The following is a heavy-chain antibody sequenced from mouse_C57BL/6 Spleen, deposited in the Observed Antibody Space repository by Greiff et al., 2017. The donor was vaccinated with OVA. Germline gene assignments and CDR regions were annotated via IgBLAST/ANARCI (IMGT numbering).Heavy chain of an antibody. CDR3: ARRVCNPYYYAMDY. D-gene: IGHD2-1*01. Sequence: QVQLQQSGAELAKPGASVKLSCKASGYTFTSYWMHWVKQRPGQGLEWIGYINPSSGYTKYNQKFKDKATLTADKSSSTAYVQLSSLTYEDSAVEYCARRVCNPYYYAMDYWGQGTSVTVSS. CDR2: INPSSGYT. J-gene: IGHJ4*01. V-gene: IGHV1-7*01. CDR1: GYTFTSYW.